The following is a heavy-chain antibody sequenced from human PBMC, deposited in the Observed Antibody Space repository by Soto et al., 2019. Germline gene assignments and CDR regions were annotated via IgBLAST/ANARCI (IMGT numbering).Heavy chain of an antibody. D-gene: IGHD4-17*01. CDR3: AMTVIAPSPYLDH. J-gene: IGHJ4*02. V-gene: IGHV4-4*07. CDR2: IYTTGAT. CDR1: GDSISRKY. Sequence: QVQLQESGPGLVKPSETLSLTCSVSGDSISRKYWSWLRQPAGGGLEWIGRIYTTGATNYHSSIKSRVSMSVDKSQNQFSLRLTSVTAADTAVYFCAMTVIAPSPYLDHWGQGLLVTVSS.